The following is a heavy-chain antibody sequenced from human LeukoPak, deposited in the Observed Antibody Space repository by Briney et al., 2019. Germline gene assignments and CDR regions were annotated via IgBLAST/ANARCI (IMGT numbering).Heavy chain of an antibody. CDR1: GFTLSSYA. CDR2: ISKNGGNT. J-gene: IGHJ6*03. D-gene: IGHD1-26*01. CDR3: ARVGEGRYYQYYYMDV. Sequence: GGSLRLSCAASGFTLSSYAMHWVRQAPGKGLEYVSAISKNGGNTYYANSVRGRFSISRDNSKNTLYLQMGSLRTEDMAVYYCARVGEGRYYQYYYMDVWGKGTTVTVSS. V-gene: IGHV3-64*01.